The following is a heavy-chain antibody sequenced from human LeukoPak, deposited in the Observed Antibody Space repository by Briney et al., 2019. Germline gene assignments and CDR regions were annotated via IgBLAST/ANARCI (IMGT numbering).Heavy chain of an antibody. CDR3: ARGHIQLLDY. V-gene: IGHV4-31*03. D-gene: IGHD5-18*01. CDR1: GGSISSGGYY. CDR2: IYYSGST. Sequence: SETLSLTCTVSGGSISSGGYYWSWIRQHPGQGLEWIGYIYYSGSTYYNPSLKSRVTISVDTSKNQFSLKLSSVTAADTAVYYCARGHIQLLDYWGQGTLVTVSS. J-gene: IGHJ4*02.